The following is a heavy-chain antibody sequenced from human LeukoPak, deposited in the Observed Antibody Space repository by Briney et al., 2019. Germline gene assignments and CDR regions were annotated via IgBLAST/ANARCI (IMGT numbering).Heavy chain of an antibody. D-gene: IGHD3-3*01. CDR1: AGSITSHDYY. CDR3: AREGHDFWSGSRGWFDP. J-gene: IGHJ5*02. V-gene: IGHV4-30-4*01. Sequence: SETLSLTCTVSAGSITSHDYYWSWIRQAPGKGLEWIAYTHNSGSTFYNPSLKSRFTISVDTSKNQFSLKVRSVTATDTAVDYCAREGHDFWSGSRGWFDPWGPGTLVTVSS. CDR2: THNSGST.